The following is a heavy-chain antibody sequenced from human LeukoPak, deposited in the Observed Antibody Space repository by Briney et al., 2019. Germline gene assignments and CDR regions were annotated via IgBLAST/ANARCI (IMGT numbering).Heavy chain of an antibody. CDR3: AELGTTMIGGV. V-gene: IGHV3-74*01. J-gene: IGHJ6*04. Sequence: GGSLRLSCAASGFTFSSYWMHWVRQAPGKGLVWVSRINSDGSSTTYADSVKGRFTISRDSAKNSLYLQMNSLRAEDTAVYYCAELGTTMIGGVWGKGTTVTISS. CDR2: INSDGSST. D-gene: IGHD3-10*02. CDR1: GFTFSSYW.